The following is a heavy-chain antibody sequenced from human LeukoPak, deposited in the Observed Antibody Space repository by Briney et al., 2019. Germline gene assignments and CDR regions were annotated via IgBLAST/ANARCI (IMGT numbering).Heavy chain of an antibody. Sequence: GASVKVSCKASGYTFTGYYMHWVRQAPGQRLEWMGWINAGNGNTKYSQKFQGRVTITRDTSASTAYMELSSLRSEDTAVYYCARDTRIAVAGWSHWGQGTLVTVSS. J-gene: IGHJ4*02. CDR1: GYTFTGYY. V-gene: IGHV1-3*01. CDR3: ARDTRIAVAGWSH. D-gene: IGHD6-19*01. CDR2: INAGNGNT.